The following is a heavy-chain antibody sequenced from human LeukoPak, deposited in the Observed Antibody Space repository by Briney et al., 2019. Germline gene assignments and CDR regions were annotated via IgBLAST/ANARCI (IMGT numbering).Heavy chain of an antibody. J-gene: IGHJ5*02. CDR2: MSYDGSNK. V-gene: IGHV3-30-3*01. D-gene: IGHD4-23*01. CDR3: ARDYGGNSGFDP. Sequence: PGGSLRLSCTASGFTFSSYAMHWVRQAPGKGLEWVAVMSYDGSNKYYADSVKGRFTISRDNSKNTVYLQMNSLRAEDTAVYYCARDYGGNSGFDPWGQGTLVTVSS. CDR1: GFTFSSYA.